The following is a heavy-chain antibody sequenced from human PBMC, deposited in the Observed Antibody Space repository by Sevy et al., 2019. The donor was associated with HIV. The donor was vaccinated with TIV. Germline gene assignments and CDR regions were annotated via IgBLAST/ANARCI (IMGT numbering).Heavy chain of an antibody. Sequence: LTCAASGFTFSSYSMNWVRQAPGKGLEWVSSISSSSSYIYYADSVKGRFTISRDNAKNSLYLQMNSLRAEDTAVYYCARSVVIRLPRGGYFDYWGQGTLVTVSS. V-gene: IGHV3-21*01. J-gene: IGHJ4*02. CDR2: ISSSSSYI. CDR1: GFTFSSYS. D-gene: IGHD2-21*01. CDR3: ARSVVIRLPRGGYFDY.